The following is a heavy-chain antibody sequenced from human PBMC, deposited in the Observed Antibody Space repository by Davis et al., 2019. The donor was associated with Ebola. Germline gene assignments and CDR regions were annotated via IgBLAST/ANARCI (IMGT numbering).Heavy chain of an antibody. J-gene: IGHJ3*02. V-gene: IGHV4-59*01. Sequence: MPSETLSLTCTVSGGSIRSYYWNWIRQAPGKGLEWIGYIFYTGRTNYNPPLKSRVTISVDTSKNQFSLKLSSVTATDTAVYYCAREAGMGIFEIWGQGTMVTVSS. CDR1: GGSIRSYY. CDR3: AREAGMGIFEI. CDR2: IFYTGRT. D-gene: IGHD6-13*01.